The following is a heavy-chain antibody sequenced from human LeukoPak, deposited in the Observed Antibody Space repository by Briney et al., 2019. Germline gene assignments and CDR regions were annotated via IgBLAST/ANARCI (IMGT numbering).Heavy chain of an antibody. Sequence: SETLSLTCTVSGGSISSYYWSWIRQPPGKGLEWIGYIYYSGSTNYNPSLKSRVTISVDTSKNQFSLKLSSVTAADTAVYYCARFGTMRQPFDYWGQGTLVTVSS. J-gene: IGHJ4*02. CDR2: IYYSGST. V-gene: IGHV4-59*01. CDR3: ARFGTMRQPFDY. CDR1: GGSISSYY. D-gene: IGHD3-22*01.